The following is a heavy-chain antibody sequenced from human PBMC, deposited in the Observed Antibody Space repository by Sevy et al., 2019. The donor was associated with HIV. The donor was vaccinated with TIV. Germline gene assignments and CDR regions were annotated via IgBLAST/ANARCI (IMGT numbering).Heavy chain of an antibody. V-gene: IGHV3-20*04. CDR2: INWNGGST. CDR3: ARNGDYDY. J-gene: IGHJ4*02. CDR1: GFVFEDYG. D-gene: IGHD4-17*01. Sequence: GGSLRLSCAASGFVFEDYGMNWVRQAPGKGLECVSGINWNGGSTGYADSVKGRFTISRDNAKNSLYLQMNSLRDEDTAVYYCARNGDYDYWGQGTLVTVSS.